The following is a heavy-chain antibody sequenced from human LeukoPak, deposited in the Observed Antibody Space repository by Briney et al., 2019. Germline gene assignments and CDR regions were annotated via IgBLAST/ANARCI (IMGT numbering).Heavy chain of an antibody. CDR2: IKPDSGGT. Sequence: ASVKVSCKASGYSFADYYIHWVRQAPGQGLEWMGWIKPDSGGTRSAQKFQGRVTMTTDTSISTAYMQLSSLRYDDTAVYYCATNILVRDIINWFDPWGQGTLVTVSS. V-gene: IGHV1-2*02. CDR3: ATNILVRDIINWFDP. D-gene: IGHD3-10*01. J-gene: IGHJ5*02. CDR1: GYSFADYY.